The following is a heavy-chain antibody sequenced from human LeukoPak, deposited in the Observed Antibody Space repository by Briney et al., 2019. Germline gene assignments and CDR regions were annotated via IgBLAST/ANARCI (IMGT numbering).Heavy chain of an antibody. D-gene: IGHD5-24*01. CDR3: XXQLMAGARIRDY. J-gene: IGHJ4*02. CDR2: ISGSGGST. CDR1: GFTFSSYA. Sequence: GGSLRLSCAASGFTFSSYAMSWVRQAPGKGLEWVSAISGSGGSTYYADSVKGRFTISRDNSKNTLYLQMNSLRAEDTAVYYXXXQLMAGARIRDYWGQGTLVTVSS. V-gene: IGHV3-23*01.